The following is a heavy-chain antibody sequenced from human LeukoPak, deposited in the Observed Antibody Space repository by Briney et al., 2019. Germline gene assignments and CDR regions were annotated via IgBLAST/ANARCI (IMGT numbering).Heavy chain of an antibody. CDR1: GGSISSGDYY. V-gene: IGHV4-30-4*01. CDR3: ARVRGYADFDY. D-gene: IGHD5-12*01. Sequence: PSQTLSLTCTVSGGSISSGDYYWRRVRKAPGKGRVWIGYIYYSGSTYYNPSLKSRVTISVDTSKNQLSLKLSSVTAADTAVYYCARVRGYADFDYWGQGTLVTVSS. J-gene: IGHJ4*02. CDR2: IYYSGST.